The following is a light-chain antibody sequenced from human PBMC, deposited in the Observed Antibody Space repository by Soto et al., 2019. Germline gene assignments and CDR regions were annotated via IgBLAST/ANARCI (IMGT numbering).Light chain of an antibody. CDR1: QSISSN. V-gene: IGKV3-15*01. CDR3: QQYTNWRT. Sequence: EIVLTQSPGTLSLSPGERVTLSCRASQSISSNLAWYQQKPGQAPRLLIYDASTRATGIPARFSGSGSGTEFTLSISSLQSEDFAVYYCQQYTNWRTFGQGTKVDIK. J-gene: IGKJ1*01. CDR2: DAS.